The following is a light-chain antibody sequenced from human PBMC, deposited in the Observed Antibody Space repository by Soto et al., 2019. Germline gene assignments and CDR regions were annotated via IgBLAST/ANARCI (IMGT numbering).Light chain of an antibody. V-gene: IGLV2-8*01. J-gene: IGLJ1*01. CDR1: SNNVGGYNY. Sequence: QSALTQPPSASGSPGQPVTISCTGTSNNVGGYNYVSWYQHHPGKAPKLIIYEVTKRPSGVPDRFSGSKSANTASLTVSGLQAEDEADYYCSSYAGSDTKDFGTGTKVTVL. CDR2: EVT. CDR3: SSYAGSDTKD.